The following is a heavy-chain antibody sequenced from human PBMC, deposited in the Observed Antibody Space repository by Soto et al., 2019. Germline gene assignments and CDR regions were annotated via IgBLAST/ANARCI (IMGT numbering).Heavy chain of an antibody. D-gene: IGHD3-3*01. J-gene: IGHJ6*03. CDR2: ISGSGDNT. Sequence: HPGGSLRLSCAASGFTFSSYALNWVRQAPGKGLEWVSVISGSGDNTYYADSVKGRFTISRDNSKNTLYLQMNSLRAEDTAVYYCAKDLGTDDFWSAYYTYYYMDVWGKGTTVTVSS. CDR1: GFTFSSYA. V-gene: IGHV3-23*01. CDR3: AKDLGTDDFWSAYYTYYYMDV.